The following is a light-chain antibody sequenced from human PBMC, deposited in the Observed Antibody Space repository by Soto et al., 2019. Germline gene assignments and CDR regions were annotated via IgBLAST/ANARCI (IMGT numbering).Light chain of an antibody. J-gene: IGLJ1*01. CDR1: SSDVGSQNL. Sequence: QSALTQPASVSGSPGQSITISCTGTSSDVGSQNLVSWYQQHPGKAPKLMIYDVTYRPSGVSDRFSGSKSANTASLTISGLQAEDEADYYCSSYTSSSTYVFGTGTKLTVL. V-gene: IGLV2-14*02. CDR2: DVT. CDR3: SSYTSSSTYV.